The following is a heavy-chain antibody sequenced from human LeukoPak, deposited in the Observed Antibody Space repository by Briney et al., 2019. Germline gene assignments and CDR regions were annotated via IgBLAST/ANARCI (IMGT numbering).Heavy chain of an antibody. CDR1: GGSISSGDYY. J-gene: IGHJ4*02. D-gene: IGHD2-2*01. Sequence: SQTLSLTCTVSGGSISSGDYYWSWIRQPAGKGLEWIGRIYASGTTNYNPSLKSRVIISADTSKNQFSLKLSSVTAADTAVYYCARDPLGYCSSTSCQGYWGQGTLVTVSS. V-gene: IGHV4-61*02. CDR2: IYASGTT. CDR3: ARDPLGYCSSTSCQGY.